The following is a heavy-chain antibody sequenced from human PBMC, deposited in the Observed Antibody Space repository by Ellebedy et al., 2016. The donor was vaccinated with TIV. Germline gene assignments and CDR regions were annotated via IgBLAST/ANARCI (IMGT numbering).Heavy chain of an antibody. CDR2: ISSGGSTI. CDR1: GFTFNSYE. CDR3: AKDIRQWVVKWSFDP. D-gene: IGHD6-19*01. J-gene: IGHJ5*02. V-gene: IGHV3-48*03. Sequence: GESLKISCAASGFTFNSYEMNWVRQAPGKGLEWVSYISSGGSTIYYEDSVKGRFTISRDNSKNTVYLQMNRLRAEDTAVYYCAKDIRQWVVKWSFDPWGQGTLVTVSS.